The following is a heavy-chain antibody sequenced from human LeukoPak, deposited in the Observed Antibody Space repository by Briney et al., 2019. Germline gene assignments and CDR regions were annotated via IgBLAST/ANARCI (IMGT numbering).Heavy chain of an antibody. D-gene: IGHD2-21*01. Sequence: GGSLRLSCAASGFTYSSYAMHWVRQAPGKGLEWVAVISYDGSNKYYADSVKGRFTISRDNSKNTLYLQMNSLRAEDTAEYYCAREIGVLTDYWGQGTLVTVSS. CDR2: ISYDGSNK. J-gene: IGHJ4*02. V-gene: IGHV3-30-3*01. CDR3: AREIGVLTDY. CDR1: GFTYSSYA.